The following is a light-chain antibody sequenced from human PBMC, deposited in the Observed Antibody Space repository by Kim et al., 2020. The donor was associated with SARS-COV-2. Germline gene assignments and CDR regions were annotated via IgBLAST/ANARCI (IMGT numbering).Light chain of an antibody. CDR3: QQYGTYSC. CDR1: QSISSW. J-gene: IGKJ2*01. V-gene: IGKV1-5*03. CDR2: KAS. Sequence: SASLRDRVTITCRASQSISSWLAWYQQKPGKAPKLLIYKASTLQSGVPSRFSGSGSETDFTLTISSLQPDDYATYYCQQYGTYSCFGPGTKVDIK.